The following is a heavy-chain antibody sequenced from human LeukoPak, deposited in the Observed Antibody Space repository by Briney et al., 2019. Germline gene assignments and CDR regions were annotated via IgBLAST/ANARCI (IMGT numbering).Heavy chain of an antibody. V-gene: IGHV3-23*01. CDR1: GFTFSSYS. CDR3: AKADTGSSGWYSRAWFFDY. CDR2: ISGSGGST. D-gene: IGHD6-19*01. J-gene: IGHJ4*02. Sequence: PGGSLRLSCAASGFTFSSYSMNWVRQAPGKGLEWVSAISGSGGSTYYADSVKGRFTISRDNSKNTLYLQMNSLRAEDTAVYYCAKADTGSSGWYSRAWFFDYWGQGTLVTVSS.